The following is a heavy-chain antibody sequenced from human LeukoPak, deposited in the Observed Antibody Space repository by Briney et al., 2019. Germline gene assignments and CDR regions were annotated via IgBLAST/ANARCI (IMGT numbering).Heavy chain of an antibody. CDR3: ARESKQEVGYYYGSGSYSDY. J-gene: IGHJ4*02. V-gene: IGHV4-39*07. CDR2: IYYSGST. CDR1: GGSISSSSYY. Sequence: SETLSLTCTVSGGSISSSSYYWGWIRQPPGKGLEWIGSIYYSGSTYYNPSLKSRVTISVDTSKNQFSLKLSSVTAADTAVYYCARESKQEVGYYYGSGSYSDYWGQGTLVTVSS. D-gene: IGHD3-10*01.